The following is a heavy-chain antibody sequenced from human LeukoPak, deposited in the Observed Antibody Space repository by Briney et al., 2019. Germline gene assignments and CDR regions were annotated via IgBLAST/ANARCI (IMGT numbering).Heavy chain of an antibody. CDR2: INSDGSST. D-gene: IGHD4-17*01. CDR3: ARDDYDGFDY. Sequence: QPGGSLRLSCAASGFTFSSYWMHWVRQAPGKGLAWVSRINSDGSSTSYADSVKGRFTISRDNAKNTLYLQMNSLRAEDTAVYYCARDDYDGFDYWGQGTLVTVSS. V-gene: IGHV3-74*01. J-gene: IGHJ4*02. CDR1: GFTFSSYW.